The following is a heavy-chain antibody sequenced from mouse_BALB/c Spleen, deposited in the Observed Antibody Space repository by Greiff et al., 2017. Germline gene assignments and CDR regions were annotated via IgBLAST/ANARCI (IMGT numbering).Heavy chain of an antibody. CDR2: ISYSGST. CDR3: ARSGYGSSLPYWYFDV. D-gene: IGHD1-1*01. J-gene: IGHJ1*03. Sequence: DVKLVESGPGMVKPSQSLSLTCTVTGYSITSGYDWHWIRHFPGNKLEWMGYISYSGSTNYNPSLKSRISITHDTSKNHFFLKLNSVTTEDTATYYCARSGYGSSLPYWYFDVWGTGTTVTISS. CDR1: GYSITSGYD. V-gene: IGHV3-1*01.